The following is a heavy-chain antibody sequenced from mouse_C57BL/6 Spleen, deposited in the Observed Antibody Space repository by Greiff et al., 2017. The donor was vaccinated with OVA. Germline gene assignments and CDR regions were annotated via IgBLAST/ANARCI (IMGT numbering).Heavy chain of an antibody. Sequence: VQLQQSGPGLVQPSQSLSITCTVSGFSLTSYGVHWVRQSPGKGLEWLGVIWSGGSTDYNAAFISRLSISKDNSNSQVFFKMNSLQADDTAIYYCARNSDYYGSSLWYFDVWGTGTTVTVSS. J-gene: IGHJ1*03. V-gene: IGHV2-2*01. CDR2: IWSGGST. CDR1: GFSLTSYG. D-gene: IGHD1-1*01. CDR3: ARNSDYYGSSLWYFDV.